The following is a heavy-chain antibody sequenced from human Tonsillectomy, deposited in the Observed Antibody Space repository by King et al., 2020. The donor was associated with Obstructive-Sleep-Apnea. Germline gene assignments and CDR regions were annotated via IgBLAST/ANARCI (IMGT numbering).Heavy chain of an antibody. V-gene: IGHV3-23*04. J-gene: IGHJ4*02. CDR3: AKDRTLYGSGSYSYFDS. Sequence: VQLVESGGGLVQPGESLRLSCAASGFTFSSYAMTWVRQAPGKGLEWVSGLSGRGATTYYADSVKGRFTLPRDNSKNTLYLQMNSLRAEDTAVYYCAKDRTLYGSGSYSYFDSWGQGILVTVSS. D-gene: IGHD3-10*01. CDR1: GFTFSSYA. CDR2: LSGRGATT.